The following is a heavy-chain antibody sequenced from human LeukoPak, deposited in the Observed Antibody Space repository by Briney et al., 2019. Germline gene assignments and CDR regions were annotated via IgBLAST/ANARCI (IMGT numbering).Heavy chain of an antibody. CDR3: ARGSSSWMDYYMDV. V-gene: IGHV4-38-2*02. D-gene: IGHD6-13*01. CDR2: MYHSGST. Sequence: TSETLSLTCTVSGYSISSGHYWGWIRQPPGKGLEWIGSMYHSGSTYYNPSLKSRVTISVDTSKNQFSLKLSSMTAADTAVYFCARGSSSWMDYYMDVWGKGTTVTVSS. CDR1: GYSISSGHY. J-gene: IGHJ6*03.